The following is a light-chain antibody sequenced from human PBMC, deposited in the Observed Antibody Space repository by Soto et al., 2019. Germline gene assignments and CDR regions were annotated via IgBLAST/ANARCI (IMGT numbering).Light chain of an antibody. Sequence: EIVLTQSPATLSVSPGERATLSCRASQTVSRNLAWYQQKPGQAPRLLFHGASTRATGVPARFSGSGSGTEFTLPLSSLPSEDFAVYFCQQSNNWPWTFGQGTKVEIK. CDR2: GAS. CDR3: QQSNNWPWT. V-gene: IGKV3-15*01. J-gene: IGKJ1*01. CDR1: QTVSRN.